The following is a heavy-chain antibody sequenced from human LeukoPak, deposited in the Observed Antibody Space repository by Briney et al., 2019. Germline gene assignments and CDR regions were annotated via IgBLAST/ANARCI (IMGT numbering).Heavy chain of an antibody. D-gene: IGHD3-10*01. Sequence: GGALRLSCAASGFTLCSYSMSWGRPAPGEGVGWGSAISGSGGSTYYADSVKGRFTISRDNSKNTLYLQMNSLRAEDTAVYYCAKVHVSVVRGVFDYWGQGTLVTVSS. J-gene: IGHJ4*02. CDR3: AKVHVSVVRGVFDY. CDR2: ISGSGGST. CDR1: GFTLCSYS. V-gene: IGHV3-23*01.